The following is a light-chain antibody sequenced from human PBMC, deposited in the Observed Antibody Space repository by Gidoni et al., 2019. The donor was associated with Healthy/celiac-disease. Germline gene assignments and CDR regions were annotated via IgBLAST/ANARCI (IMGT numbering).Light chain of an antibody. CDR2: AAS. CDR3: QQSYSTLYT. V-gene: IGKV1-39*01. Sequence: DIQITQSPSSLSASVGDRVTITCRASKSSSSYLNWYQQKPGKAPKLLIYAASSLQSGVPARFSGRGSGTDFTLTISSLQPEDFATYYCQQSYSTLYTFGQGTKLEIK. J-gene: IGKJ2*01. CDR1: KSSSSY.